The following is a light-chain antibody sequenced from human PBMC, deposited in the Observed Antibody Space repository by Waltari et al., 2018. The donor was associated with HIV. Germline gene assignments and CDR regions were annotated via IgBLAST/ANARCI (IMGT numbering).Light chain of an antibody. Sequence: DIVMTQSPDSLPVSLGERATINCTSSQSILYSSDNTNYLAWYQQKPRQPPRLLISWASTRESGVPDRFSGSGSGTDFALTISRLQAEDVAVYHCQQYLRSPPTFGGGTKVEIK. CDR2: WAS. J-gene: IGKJ4*01. V-gene: IGKV4-1*01. CDR1: QSILYSSDNTNY. CDR3: QQYLRSPPT.